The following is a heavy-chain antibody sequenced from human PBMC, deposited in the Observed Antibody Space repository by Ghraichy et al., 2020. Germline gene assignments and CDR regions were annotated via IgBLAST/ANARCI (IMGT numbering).Heavy chain of an antibody. CDR1: GYSFTSYW. CDR3: ARLGEGVGAPGAFDI. CDR2: IYPGDSDT. J-gene: IGHJ3*02. Sequence: GESLNISCKGSGYSFTSYWIGWVRQMPGKGLEWMGIIYPGDSDTRYSPSFQGQVTISADKSISTAYLQWSSLKASDTAMYYCARLGEGVGAPGAFDIGGQGTMVTVSS. V-gene: IGHV5-51*01. D-gene: IGHD1-26*01.